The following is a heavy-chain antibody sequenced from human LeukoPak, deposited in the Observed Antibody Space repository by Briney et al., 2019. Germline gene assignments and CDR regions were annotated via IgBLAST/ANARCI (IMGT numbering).Heavy chain of an antibody. CDR1: GYTLTELS. CDR3: ATDGPDGRDMVFDI. D-gene: IGHD2-15*01. V-gene: IGHV1-24*01. Sequence: PVASVKVSCKVSGYTLTELSMHWVRQAPGKGLEWMGGLDPEDGETIYAQKFQGRVTMTEDTSTDTAYMGLSSLRSEDTAVYYCATDGPDGRDMVFDIWGQGTMVTVSS. CDR2: LDPEDGET. J-gene: IGHJ3*02.